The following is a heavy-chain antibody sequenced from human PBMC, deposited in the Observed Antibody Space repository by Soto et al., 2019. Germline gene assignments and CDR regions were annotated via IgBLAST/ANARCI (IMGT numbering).Heavy chain of an antibody. CDR1: GFTFSKVW. CDR2: ITSATDGGTT. V-gene: IGHV3-15*01. D-gene: IGHD5-12*01. Sequence: EVQLVESGGGLEKPGGSLRLSCAGSGFTFSKVWMSWIRQAPGRGLEWVGRITSATDGGTTDYTAHVDGRFTISRDDSKDPLYLQMNSLKAEDTAIYYCMTEATGHWGQGTLVTVSS. CDR3: MTEATGH. J-gene: IGHJ1*01.